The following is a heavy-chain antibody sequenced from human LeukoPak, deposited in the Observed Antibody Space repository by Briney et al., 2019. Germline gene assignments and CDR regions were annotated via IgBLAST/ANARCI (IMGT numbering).Heavy chain of an antibody. Sequence: GGSLRLSCAASGFTFSSYSMNWVRQAPGKGLEWVSSISSSSSYIYYADSVKGRFTISRDNAKNSLYLQMNSLRAEDTAVYYCARDRDIVVVPAAPDAFDIWGQGTMVTVSS. CDR2: ISSSSSYI. CDR3: ARDRDIVVVPAAPDAFDI. CDR1: GFTFSSYS. J-gene: IGHJ3*02. V-gene: IGHV3-21*01. D-gene: IGHD2-2*01.